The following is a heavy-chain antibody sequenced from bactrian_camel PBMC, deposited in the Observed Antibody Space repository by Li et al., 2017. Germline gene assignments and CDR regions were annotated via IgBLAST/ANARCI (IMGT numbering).Heavy chain of an antibody. Sequence: VQLVESGGGSVEAGGSLRLSCAAPPTYTAYCVGWVRQVSGKEREGVAGIYIGGGNTYYADSVKGRFTISQDSAKNTLYLQMDSLKPEDTAMYYCAAVSGSWAYTCWPAEDSEYNYWGQGTQVTVS. CDR1: PTYTAYC. D-gene: IGHD1*01. V-gene: IGHV3S1*01. CDR3: AAVSGSWAYTCWPAEDSEYNY. CDR2: IYIGGGNT. J-gene: IGHJ4*01.